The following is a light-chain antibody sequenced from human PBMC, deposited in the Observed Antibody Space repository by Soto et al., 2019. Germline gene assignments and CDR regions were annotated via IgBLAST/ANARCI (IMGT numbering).Light chain of an antibody. J-gene: IGKJ1*01. CDR2: QIS. V-gene: IGKV2-24*01. CDR1: QSLVYSDGNTY. CDR3: VQFSHFPRT. Sequence: DIVLTQTPLSSPVTLGQPASISCRSSQSLVYSDGNTYLSWLQQRPGQPPRLLIYQISNRFSGVPERFSGSGAGTDFTLKISRVEAEDVGFYSCVQFSHFPRTFGQGTKVEIK.